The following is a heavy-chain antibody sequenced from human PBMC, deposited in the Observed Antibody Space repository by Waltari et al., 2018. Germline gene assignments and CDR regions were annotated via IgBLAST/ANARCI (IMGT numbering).Heavy chain of an antibody. CDR1: GFTFISYG. D-gene: IGHD6-13*01. CDR2: IWYDGSNK. Sequence: QVQLVESGGGVVQPGRSLRLSCAASGFTFISYGMHWVRQAPGKGLEWVAVIWYDGSNKYYADSVKGRFTISRDNSKNTLYLQMNSLRAEDTAMYYCAKGAAARGGAFDIWGQGTMVTVSS. J-gene: IGHJ3*02. CDR3: AKGAAARGGAFDI. V-gene: IGHV3-30*18.